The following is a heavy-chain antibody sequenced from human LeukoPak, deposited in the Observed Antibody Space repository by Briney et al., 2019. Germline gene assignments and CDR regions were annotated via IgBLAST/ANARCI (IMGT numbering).Heavy chain of an antibody. V-gene: IGHV4-38-2*01. Sequence: SETLSLTCAVSGYSISSGYYWGWIRQPPGKGLEWIGSIYHSGSTYYNPSLKSRVTISVDTSKNQFSLKLNSVTAADTAVYFCARGTPSYYYYMDVWGKGTTVTVSS. CDR3: ARGTPSYYYYMDV. D-gene: IGHD1-7*01. J-gene: IGHJ6*03. CDR1: GYSISSGYY. CDR2: IYHSGST.